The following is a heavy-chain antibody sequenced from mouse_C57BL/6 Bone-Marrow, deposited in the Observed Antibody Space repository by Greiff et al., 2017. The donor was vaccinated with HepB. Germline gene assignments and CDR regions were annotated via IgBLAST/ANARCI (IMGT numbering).Heavy chain of an antibody. CDR3: ARHRGYDGPWFAY. CDR1: GFTFSSYT. CDR2: ISGGGGNT. Sequence: EVQLVESGGGLVKPGGSLKLSCAASGFTFSSYTMSWVRQTPEKRLEWVATISGGGGNTYYPDSVKGRFTISRDNAKNTLYLQMSSLRSEDTALYYCARHRGYDGPWFAYWGQGTLVTVSA. V-gene: IGHV5-9*01. J-gene: IGHJ3*01. D-gene: IGHD2-3*01.